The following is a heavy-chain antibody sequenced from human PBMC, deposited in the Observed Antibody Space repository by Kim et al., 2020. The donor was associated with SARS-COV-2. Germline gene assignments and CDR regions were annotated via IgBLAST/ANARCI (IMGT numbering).Heavy chain of an antibody. CDR2: SDGST. J-gene: IGHJ4*02. Sequence: SDGSTYYADSVKGRFTISRDNSKNTLDLEMNSLRAEDTAVYYCAKDNDYWGQGTLVTVSS. V-gene: IGHV3-23*01. CDR3: AKDNDY.